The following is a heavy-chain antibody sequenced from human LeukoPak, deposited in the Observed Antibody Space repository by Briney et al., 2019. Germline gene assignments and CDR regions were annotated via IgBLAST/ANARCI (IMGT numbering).Heavy chain of an antibody. CDR3: AREEYAFNSYMDF. Sequence: PSETLSLTCTVSGASVTSTGYCWAWLRQPPGKGLEWIGSIYDNGNTYYNPPLTSRVTLSFDTSKNQFSLKLSSVTAADTAVYYCAREEYAFNSYMDFWGKGTTVTVSS. D-gene: IGHD2-2*01. CDR1: GASVTSTGYC. CDR2: IYDNGNT. V-gene: IGHV4-39*07. J-gene: IGHJ6*03.